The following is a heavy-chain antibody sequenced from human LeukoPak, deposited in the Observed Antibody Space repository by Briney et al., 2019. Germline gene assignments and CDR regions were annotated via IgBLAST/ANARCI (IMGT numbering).Heavy chain of an antibody. CDR2: IYPGDSDT. Sequence: GESLKISCKGSGYSFTSYWIGWVRQMPGKGLEWMGIIYPGDSDTRYSPSFQGQVTISAGKSISTAYLQWSSLKASDTAMYYCASSVVTAIPGRAFDIWGQGTMVTVSS. CDR1: GYSFTSYW. CDR3: ASSVVTAIPGRAFDI. J-gene: IGHJ3*02. D-gene: IGHD2-21*02. V-gene: IGHV5-51*01.